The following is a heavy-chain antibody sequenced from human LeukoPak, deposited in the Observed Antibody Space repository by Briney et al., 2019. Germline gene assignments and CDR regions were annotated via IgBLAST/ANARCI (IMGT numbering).Heavy chain of an antibody. CDR3: ARAGGWAREDYKGEAFDI. D-gene: IGHD6-19*01. CDR1: GYTFTNYG. Sequence: ASVKVSCKASGYKASGYTFTNYGISWVRQAPGQGLEWMGWISTYNGNSNYAQKFQDRVTMTTDTSTTTAYMDLRSLRSDDTAVYYCARAGGWAREDYKGEAFDIWGQGTMVTVSS. CDR2: ISTYNGNS. J-gene: IGHJ3*02. V-gene: IGHV1-18*01.